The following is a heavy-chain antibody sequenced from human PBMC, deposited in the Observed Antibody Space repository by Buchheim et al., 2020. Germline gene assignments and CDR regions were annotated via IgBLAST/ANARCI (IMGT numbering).Heavy chain of an antibody. CDR3: AVTTWSGYCFDY. CDR2: INPSGGST. CDR1: GYTFTSYY. D-gene: IGHD4-17*01. V-gene: IGHV1-46*01. Sequence: QVQLVQSGAEVKKPGASVKVSCKASGYTFTSYYMHWVRQAPGQGLEWMGIINPSGGSTSYAQKFQGRVTMTGDASTSTAYMELSSLRSEDTAVYYCAVTTWSGYCFDYWGQGTL. J-gene: IGHJ4*02.